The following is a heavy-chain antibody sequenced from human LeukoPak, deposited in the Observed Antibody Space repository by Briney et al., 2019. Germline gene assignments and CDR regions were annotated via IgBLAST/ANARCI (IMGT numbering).Heavy chain of an antibody. D-gene: IGHD4-23*01. V-gene: IGHV4-30-2*01. CDR3: ARGYGDNSGAFDI. CDR2: IYYSWRT. Sequence: SETLSLTCNVSCGPIMVAAYSWSWIRQPPGKGLEWIGYIYYSWRTYYNPSLKSRVTISLDRSKNQFSLKLSSVTAADTAVYFCARGYGDNSGAFDIWGQGTLVTVSS. CDR1: CGPIMVAAYS. J-gene: IGHJ3*02.